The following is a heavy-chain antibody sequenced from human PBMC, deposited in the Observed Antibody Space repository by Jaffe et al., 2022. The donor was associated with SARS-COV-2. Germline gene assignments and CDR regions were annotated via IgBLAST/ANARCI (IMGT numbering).Heavy chain of an antibody. CDR2: TYSSGTT. CDR1: GGSFSSGPYY. Sequence: QVQLQESGPGVVKPSQTLSLICTVSGGSFSSGPYYWSWIRQPAGKGLEWLGRTYSSGTTDYNPSLETRVTISVDTSKNQFSLRLTSVTAADTGFYYCARGSNYFPYGMDVWGQGTTVTVSS. D-gene: IGHD1-26*01. V-gene: IGHV4-61*02. J-gene: IGHJ6*02. CDR3: ARGSNYFPYGMDV.